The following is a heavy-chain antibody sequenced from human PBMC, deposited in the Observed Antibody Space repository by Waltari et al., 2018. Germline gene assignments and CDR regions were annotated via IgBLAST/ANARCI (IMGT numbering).Heavy chain of an antibody. CDR2: IYYSGST. Sequence: QLQLQESGPGLVKPSETLSLTCTVSGVSISSRSSYWGWIRQPPGKGLEWIGSIYYSGSTYYNPSLKSRVTISVDTSKNQFSLKLSSVTAADTAVYYCARDRFSVTYYYYYGMDVWGQGTTVTVSS. J-gene: IGHJ6*02. CDR1: GVSISSRSSY. D-gene: IGHD4-17*01. CDR3: ARDRFSVTYYYYYGMDV. V-gene: IGHV4-39*07.